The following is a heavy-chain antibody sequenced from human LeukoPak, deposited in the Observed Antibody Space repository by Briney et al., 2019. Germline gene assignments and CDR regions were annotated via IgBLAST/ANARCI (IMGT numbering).Heavy chain of an antibody. Sequence: GASVKVSCKVSGYTLTELSMHWVRQAPGKGLEWMGGFDPEDGETICAQKFQGRVTMTEDTSTDTAYMELSSLRSEDTAVYYCARLFDYYDSSGYYSLAFDIWGQGTMVTVSS. V-gene: IGHV1-24*01. J-gene: IGHJ3*02. CDR2: FDPEDGET. CDR3: ARLFDYYDSSGYYSLAFDI. D-gene: IGHD3-22*01. CDR1: GYTLTELS.